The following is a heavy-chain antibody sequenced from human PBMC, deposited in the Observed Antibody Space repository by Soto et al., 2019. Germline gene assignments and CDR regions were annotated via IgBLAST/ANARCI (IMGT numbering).Heavy chain of an antibody. V-gene: IGHV4-4*07. J-gene: IGHJ4*02. CDR3: ARGPFCGNDCYFDV. Sequence: SETLSLTCTVAGGSISGFYWSWVRQPAGKGLEWIGRIYSSGATNYNPSLRNRVTMSVDTSTDQYSLNLASMTAADTAVYFCARGPFCGNDCYFDVWGQGTQVTVSS. CDR2: IYSSGAT. CDR1: GGSISGFY. D-gene: IGHD2-21*02.